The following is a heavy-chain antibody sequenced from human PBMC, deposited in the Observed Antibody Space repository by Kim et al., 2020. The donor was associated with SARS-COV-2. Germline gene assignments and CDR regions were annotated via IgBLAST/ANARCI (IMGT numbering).Heavy chain of an antibody. CDR1: GYTFTTYS. CDR3: ARIYCSRSSCWFDP. Sequence: ASVKVSCKASGYTFTTYSIIWVRQAPGQGLEWMGWISSYNGDRKFAQTFQGRVTLTTDASTSTAYMDLRSLRPDDTAMYYCARIYCSRSSCWFDPWGQGT. V-gene: IGHV1-18*04. D-gene: IGHD2-2*01. J-gene: IGHJ5*02. CDR2: ISSYNGDR.